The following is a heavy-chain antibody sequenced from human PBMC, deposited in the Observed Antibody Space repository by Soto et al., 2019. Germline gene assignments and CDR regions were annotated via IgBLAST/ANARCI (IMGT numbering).Heavy chain of an antibody. J-gene: IGHJ4*02. Sequence: EVLLLESGGGLVQPGGSLRLSCAASGFTFSSYAMSWVRQAPGKGLEWVSAISGSGGSTYYADSVKGRFTISRDNSKNPLYLQMNSLRAEDTAVYYCAFILGPYFSPYFDYWGQGTLVTVSS. CDR2: ISGSGGST. D-gene: IGHD3-3*02. CDR3: AFILGPYFSPYFDY. V-gene: IGHV3-23*01. CDR1: GFTFSSYA.